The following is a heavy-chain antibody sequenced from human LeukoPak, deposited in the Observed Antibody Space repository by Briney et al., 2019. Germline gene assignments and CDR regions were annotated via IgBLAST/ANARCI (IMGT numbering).Heavy chain of an antibody. J-gene: IGHJ4*02. CDR1: GYTFTGYY. Sequence: ASVKVSCKASGYTFTGYYMHWVRQAPGQGLEWMGWINPKSGDPIYVQKFQGRVTPTRDTSIDTVYLELSSLKSDDTAVYYCARDPGHDTSNYGGLDFWGQGTLVTVSS. V-gene: IGHV1-2*02. D-gene: IGHD4-11*01. CDR3: ARDPGHDTSNYGGLDF. CDR2: INPKSGDP.